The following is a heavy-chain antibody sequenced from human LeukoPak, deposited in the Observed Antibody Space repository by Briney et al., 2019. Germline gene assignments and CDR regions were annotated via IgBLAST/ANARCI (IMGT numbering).Heavy chain of an antibody. V-gene: IGHV3-30*18. CDR1: GFTFSSYG. Sequence: PGGSLRLSCAASGFTFSSYGMHWVRQAPGKGLEWVAVISYDGSNKYYADSVKGRFTISRDNSKSTLYLQMNSLRAEDTAVYYCAKALLDAFDIWGQGTMVTVSS. J-gene: IGHJ3*02. CDR2: ISYDGSNK. CDR3: AKALLDAFDI.